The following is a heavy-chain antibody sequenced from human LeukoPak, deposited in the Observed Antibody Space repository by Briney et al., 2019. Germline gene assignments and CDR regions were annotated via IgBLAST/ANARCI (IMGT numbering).Heavy chain of an antibody. D-gene: IGHD6-6*01. CDR1: GNYW. J-gene: IGHJ4*02. Sequence: PGGSLRLSCAVSGNYWMHWVRQAPGKGLVWVSHINSDGSWTGYADSVKGRFTISKDNAKNSLYLQMNSLRAEDTAVYYCAREYSSSSGRSFDYWGQGTLVTVSS. CDR3: AREYSSSSGRSFDY. CDR2: INSDGSWT. V-gene: IGHV3-74*01.